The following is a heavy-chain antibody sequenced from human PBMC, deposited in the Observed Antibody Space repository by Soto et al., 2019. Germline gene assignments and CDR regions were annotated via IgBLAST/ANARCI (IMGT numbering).Heavy chain of an antibody. CDR3: AGELDIHHGLGY. CDR2: TYYRSNWNF. V-gene: IGHV6-1*01. D-gene: IGHD6-19*01. CDR1: WGSVSSNTAT. Sequence: SQTLSLTCAISWGSVSSNTATWNWVRQSPSRGREWLGRTYYRSNWNFDYALSVKSRITINPDTSKNQFSLQLNSLTPEDTAVYYCAGELDIHHGLGYWGPGTSVTVSS. J-gene: IGHJ4*02.